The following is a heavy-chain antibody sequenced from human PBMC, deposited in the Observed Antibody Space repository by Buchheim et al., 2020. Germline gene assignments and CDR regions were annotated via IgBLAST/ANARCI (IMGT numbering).Heavy chain of an antibody. J-gene: IGHJ4*02. Sequence: QVQLVESGGGVVQPGGSLRLSCATSGFAFSSYGIHWVRQAPGKGLEWMTVIWYDGSNQYYADSVKGRLIISRDKSKNIVDLQMNSLRVEDTAVYYCAREGPSGGLDYWGQGTL. V-gene: IGHV3-33*01. CDR2: IWYDGSNQ. D-gene: IGHD1-1*01. CDR1: GFAFSSYG. CDR3: AREGPSGGLDY.